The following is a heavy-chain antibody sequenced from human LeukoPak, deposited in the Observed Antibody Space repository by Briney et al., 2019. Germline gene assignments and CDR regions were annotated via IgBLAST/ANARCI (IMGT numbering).Heavy chain of an antibody. CDR3: AMQYNCGGDCFPYYSDY. D-gene: IGHD2-21*02. J-gene: IGHJ4*02. CDR2: ISPSRGDT. Sequence: ASVKVSCKASGYTFTAYYIHWVRQAPGQGLEWMGRISPSRGDTNYAQQFQGRVTMTRDTSITTAYMELSRLSSDDTAVYFCAMQYNCGGDCFPYYSDYWGQGALVTVSS. CDR1: GYTFTAYY. V-gene: IGHV1-2*06.